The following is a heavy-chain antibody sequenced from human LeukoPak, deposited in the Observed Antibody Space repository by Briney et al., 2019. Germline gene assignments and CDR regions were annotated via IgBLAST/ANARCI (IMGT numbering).Heavy chain of an antibody. CDR1: GGSISSYY. D-gene: IGHD3-10*01. CDR2: INYSGST. J-gene: IGHJ4*02. CDR3: ARHMVRGVIDY. Sequence: PSETLSLTCTVSGGSISSYYWSSIRQPPGKGLEWIGYINYSGSTNYNPSLKSRVTISVDTSKNQFSLKLSSVTAADTAVYYCARHMVRGVIDYWGQGTLVTVSS. V-gene: IGHV4-59*01.